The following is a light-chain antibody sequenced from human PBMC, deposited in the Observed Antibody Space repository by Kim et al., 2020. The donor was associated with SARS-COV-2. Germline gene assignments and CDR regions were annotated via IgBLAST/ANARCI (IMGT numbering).Light chain of an antibody. CDR2: GAS. V-gene: IGKV3-15*01. J-gene: IGKJ1*01. CDR3: QQYNNWPPWT. CDR1: QSVTSN. Sequence: SPGERATPSCRASQSVTSNLAWYQQKPGQAPRLLIYGASTRATGIPARFSGSGSGTEFTLTINSLQSEDFAVYYCQQYNNWPPWTFGQGTKVDIK.